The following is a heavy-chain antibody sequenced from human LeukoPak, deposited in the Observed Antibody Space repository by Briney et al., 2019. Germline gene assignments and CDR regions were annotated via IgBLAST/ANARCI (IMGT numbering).Heavy chain of an antibody. D-gene: IGHD6-25*01. V-gene: IGHV3-66*01. Sequence: GGSLRLSCAASGFTFSSYAMSWVRQAPGKGLEWVSVIYSGGSTYYADSVKGRFTISRDNSKNTLYLQMNSLRAEDTAVYYCASLTPGGAFDIWGQGTMVTVSS. J-gene: IGHJ3*02. CDR1: GFTFSSYA. CDR3: ASLTPGGAFDI. CDR2: IYSGGST.